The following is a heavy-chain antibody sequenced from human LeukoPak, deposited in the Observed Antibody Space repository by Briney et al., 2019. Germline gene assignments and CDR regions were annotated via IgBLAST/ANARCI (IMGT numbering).Heavy chain of an antibody. CDR1: GFTFSSYA. J-gene: IGHJ6*03. Sequence: PGGSLRLSCAASGFTFSSYAMHWVRQAPGKGLEWVAVISYDGSNKYYADSVKGRFTISRDNSKNTLYLQMNSLRAEDTAVYYCARSGGSSSLYYYYYMDVWGKGTMVTVSS. V-gene: IGHV3-30*04. CDR3: ARSGGSSSLYYYYYMDV. D-gene: IGHD6-13*01. CDR2: ISYDGSNK.